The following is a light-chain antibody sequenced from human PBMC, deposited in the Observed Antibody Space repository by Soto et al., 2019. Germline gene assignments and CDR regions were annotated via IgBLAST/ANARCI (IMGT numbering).Light chain of an antibody. CDR1: QRVSSD. V-gene: IGKV3-15*01. J-gene: IGKJ1*01. CDR3: QQYNNWPRT. CDR2: GAS. Sequence: EIVLTQSPGTLSLSPGERATLSCRTSQRVSSDFLAWYQQKPGQAPRLLIYGASTRATGIPARFSGSGSGTEFTLTIGSLQSEDFAVYYCQQYNNWPRTFGQGTKVDIK.